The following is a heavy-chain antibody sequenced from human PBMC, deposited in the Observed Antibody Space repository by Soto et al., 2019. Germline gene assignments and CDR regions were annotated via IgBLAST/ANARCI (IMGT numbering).Heavy chain of an antibody. V-gene: IGHV4-34*01. D-gene: IGHD2-2*02. Sequence: PSETLSLTCAVYGGSFIGYYCICIRHPPCKWLEWIGEINHSGSTNYNPSLKSRVTISVDTSKNQFSLKLSSVTAADTAVYYCARGRYCSSTSCYTKYYYYYGMDVWGQGTTVTVSS. CDR2: INHSGST. J-gene: IGHJ6*02. CDR1: GGSFIGYY. CDR3: ARGRYCSSTSCYTKYYYYYGMDV.